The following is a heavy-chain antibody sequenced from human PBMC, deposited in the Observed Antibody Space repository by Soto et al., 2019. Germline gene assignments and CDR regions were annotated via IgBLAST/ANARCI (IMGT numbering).Heavy chain of an antibody. J-gene: IGHJ4*02. CDR1: GYSFAGYW. D-gene: IGHD2-2*01. Sequence: GESLKISCKGSGYSFAGYWITWVRQKPGKGLEWMGRIDPSDSQTYYSPSFRGHVTISVTKSITTVFLQWRSLRASDTAMYYCARQIYASDTGPNFQSYFDSLGQGTPETASS. CDR2: IDPSDSQT. V-gene: IGHV5-10-1*01. CDR3: ARQIYASDTGPNFQSYFDS.